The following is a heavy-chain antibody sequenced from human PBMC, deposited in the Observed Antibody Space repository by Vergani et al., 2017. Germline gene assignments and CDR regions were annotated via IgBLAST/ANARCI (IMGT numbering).Heavy chain of an antibody. Sequence: QVQLVESGGGVVQPGRSLRLSCAASGFTFSSYGMHWFRQAPGKGLEWVAVIWYDGSKKYYADSVKGRFTISRDNSKNTLFVQMNSLRAEDTAVYYCARTIGAYYMDVWGKGTTVTVSS. CDR3: ARTIGAYYMDV. V-gene: IGHV3-33*01. J-gene: IGHJ6*03. CDR2: IWYDGSKK. D-gene: IGHD3-16*01. CDR1: GFTFSSYG.